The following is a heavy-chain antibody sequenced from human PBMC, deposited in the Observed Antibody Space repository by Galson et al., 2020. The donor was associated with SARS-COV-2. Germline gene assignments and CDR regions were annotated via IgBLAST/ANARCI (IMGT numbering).Heavy chain of an antibody. CDR2: MNPNSGNT. Sequence: ASVKVSCKASGYTFTSYDINWVRQATGQGLEWMGWMNPNSGNTGYAQKFQGRVTMTRNTYISTAYMELSSLRSEDTAVYYCARCSSTSKNYYYYYMDVWGKGTTVTVSS. CDR3: ARCSSTSKNYYYYYMDV. CDR1: GYTFTSYD. J-gene: IGHJ6*03. D-gene: IGHD2-2*01. V-gene: IGHV1-8*01.